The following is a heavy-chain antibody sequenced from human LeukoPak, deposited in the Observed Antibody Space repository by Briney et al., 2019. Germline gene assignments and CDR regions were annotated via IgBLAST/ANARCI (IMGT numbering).Heavy chain of an antibody. D-gene: IGHD1-26*01. V-gene: IGHV3-7*04. CDR2: IKKDGSEK. Sequence: GGSLRLSCAASGFIFSSYWMSWVRQAPGKGLEWVANIKKDGSEKYYVDSVKGRFTISRDNAQDSLYLQMNSLRAEDTGVYYCPRGGTYYVLEEGHYWGQGTLVTVSS. CDR3: PRGGTYYVLEEGHY. J-gene: IGHJ4*02. CDR1: GFIFSSYW.